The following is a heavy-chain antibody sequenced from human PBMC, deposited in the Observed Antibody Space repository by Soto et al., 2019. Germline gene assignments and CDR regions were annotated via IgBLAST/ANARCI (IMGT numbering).Heavy chain of an antibody. D-gene: IGHD1-26*01. CDR3: ARREIQGPIDY. CDR2: IYYSGTT. CDR1: GYSISSSNW. J-gene: IGHJ4*02. V-gene: IGHV4-28*01. Sequence: QVQLQESGPGLVKPSDTLSLTCAVSGYSISSSNWWGWIRQPPGKGLEWIGYIYYSGTTYYNPSLKRRVTMSVYPSKNQFSRKLTSVTAVDTAVYYCARREIQGPIDYWGQGTLVTVSS.